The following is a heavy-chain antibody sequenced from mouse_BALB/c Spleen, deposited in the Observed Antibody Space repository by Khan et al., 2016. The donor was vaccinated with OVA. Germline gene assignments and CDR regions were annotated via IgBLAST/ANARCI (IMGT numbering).Heavy chain of an antibody. J-gene: IGHJ2*01. V-gene: IGHV1-5*01. CDR3: TRSYDSYYFDY. CDR2: IYPGNSDT. D-gene: IGHD2-4*01. Sequence: VQLKESGTVLARPGASVKMSCKASGYSFTSYWIHWVKQRPGQGLEWIGAIYPGNSDTRYTQKFKGKAKLTAVTSASTAYMELSSLTNEDSAVYYCTRSYDSYYFDYWGQGTTLTVSS. CDR1: GYSFTSYW.